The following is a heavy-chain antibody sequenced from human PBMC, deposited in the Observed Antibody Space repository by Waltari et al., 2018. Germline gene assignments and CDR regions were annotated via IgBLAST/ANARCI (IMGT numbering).Heavy chain of an antibody. CDR1: GGTFSSYP. D-gene: IGHD6-19*01. CDR3: ARGSSGWYVDY. CDR2: IIPTLGIA. J-gene: IGHJ4*02. Sequence: QVHLVQSGAEVKKPGSSVKVACKASGGTFSSYPISWLRQAPDQGRAWRGRIIPTLGIANYAQKFQGRVTITADKSTSTAYMELSSLRSEDTAVYYCARGSSGWYVDYWGQGTLVTVSS. V-gene: IGHV1-69*02.